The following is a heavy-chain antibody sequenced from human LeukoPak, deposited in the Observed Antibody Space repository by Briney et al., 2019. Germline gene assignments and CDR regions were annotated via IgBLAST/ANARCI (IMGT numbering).Heavy chain of an antibody. J-gene: IGHJ4*02. CDR1: GFNFNNYG. V-gene: IGHV3-20*01. D-gene: IGHD3-22*01. CDR3: ARANYYDSSGYNFFDN. CDR2: ITWSGATT. Sequence: PGGSLRLSCAVSGFNFNNYGMSWVRQVPGKGLEWVSGITWSGATTDYADSVKGRFTISRDNAKNSLYLQMNSLRAEDTALYHCARANYYDSSGYNFFDNWGQGTLVTVSS.